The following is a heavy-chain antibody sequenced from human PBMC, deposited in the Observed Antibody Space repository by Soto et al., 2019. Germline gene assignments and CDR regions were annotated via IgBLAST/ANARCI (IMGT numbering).Heavy chain of an antibody. D-gene: IGHD3-10*01. J-gene: IGHJ6*02. CDR2: ISSNGGST. CDR1: GFTFSSYA. Sequence: PGGSLRLSCSASGFTFSSYAMHWASQAPGKELEYVSAISSNGGSTYYADSVKGRFTISRDNSKNTLYLQMSSLRAEDTAVYYCVKVRIVLWFGDQTSKADGMDVWGQGTTVTVSS. CDR3: VKVRIVLWFGDQTSKADGMDV. V-gene: IGHV3-64D*06.